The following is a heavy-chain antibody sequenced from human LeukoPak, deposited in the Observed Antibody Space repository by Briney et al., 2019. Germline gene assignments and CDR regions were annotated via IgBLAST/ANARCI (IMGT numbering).Heavy chain of an antibody. V-gene: IGHV3-74*01. D-gene: IGHD5-12*01. Sequence: QSGGSLRLSCAASGFTFSSSWMHWVRQAPGKGLAWVSHINTDGSTTAYADSVKGRFTISRDNAKNTLYLQLSSLRAEDTAVYYCARGGGYSALDYWGQGTLVTVSS. J-gene: IGHJ4*02. CDR2: INTDGSTT. CDR3: ARGGGYSALDY. CDR1: GFTFSSSW.